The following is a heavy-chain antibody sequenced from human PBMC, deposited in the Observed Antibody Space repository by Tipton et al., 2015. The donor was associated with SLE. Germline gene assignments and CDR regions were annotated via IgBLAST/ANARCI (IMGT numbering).Heavy chain of an antibody. CDR1: GGTFSSYA. V-gene: IGHV1-69*05. Sequence: QLVQSGAEVKKPGSSVKVSCKASGGTFSSYAFSWLRQAPGQGLEWMGGIIPIFGKPNYAQKFQGRVTINTDESTNTAYMELSSLRSDDTAVYYCATRIASHRGQFFHHWGQGTLVIVSS. CDR2: IIPIFGKP. J-gene: IGHJ1*01. D-gene: IGHD2-15*01. CDR3: ATRIASHRGQFFHH.